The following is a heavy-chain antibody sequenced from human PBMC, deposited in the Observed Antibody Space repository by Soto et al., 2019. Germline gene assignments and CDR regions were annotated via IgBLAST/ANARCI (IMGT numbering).Heavy chain of an antibody. D-gene: IGHD6-19*01. CDR3: ARDQGSAYYYYGMDV. V-gene: IGHV3-30*03. Sequence: QVQLVESGGGVVQPGRSLRLSCAASGFTFSSYGMHWVRQAPGKGLEWVAVISYDGNTQYYADSVRGRFTISRDNAKNSLYLQMNSLRAEDTAVYYCARDQGSAYYYYGMDVWGQGTTVTVSS. J-gene: IGHJ6*02. CDR2: ISYDGNTQ. CDR1: GFTFSSYG.